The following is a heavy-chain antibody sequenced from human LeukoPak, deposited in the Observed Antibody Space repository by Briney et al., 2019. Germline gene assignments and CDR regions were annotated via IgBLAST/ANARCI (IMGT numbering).Heavy chain of an antibody. J-gene: IGHJ4*02. Sequence: AGGSLRLSCAASGFTVSSNYMSWVRQAPGKGLEWVSVIYSGGSTYYADSVKGRFTISRDNSKNTLYLQMGSLRAEDMAVYYCARVDGYRSAVDYWGQGTLVTVSS. CDR1: GFTVSSNY. D-gene: IGHD5-24*01. CDR2: IYSGGST. V-gene: IGHV3-53*05. CDR3: ARVDGYRSAVDY.